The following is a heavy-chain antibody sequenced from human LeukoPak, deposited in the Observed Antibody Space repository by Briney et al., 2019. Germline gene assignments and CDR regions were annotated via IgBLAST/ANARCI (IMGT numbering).Heavy chain of an antibody. V-gene: IGHV3-20*04. CDR2: INWNGGST. CDR1: GFTFDDYA. Sequence: PGGSLRLSCAAAGFTFDDYAMSWVRQAPGKGLEWVSGINWNGGSTGYTDSVKGRFTISRDNSKNTLYLHMSSLRAEDTAVYFCARDVWFGDYRWFDPWGQGTLVTVSS. CDR3: ARDVWFGDYRWFDP. D-gene: IGHD3-10*01. J-gene: IGHJ5*02.